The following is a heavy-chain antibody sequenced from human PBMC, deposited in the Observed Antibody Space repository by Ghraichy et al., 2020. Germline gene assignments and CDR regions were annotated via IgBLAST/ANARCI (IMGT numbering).Heavy chain of an antibody. CDR1: GFTVSVYW. D-gene: IGHD1-14*01. CDR3: ARGSNRIDDPYYYGMDV. Sequence: GGSLRLSCAASGFTVSVYWMTWVRQAPGKGLEWVASIKHDGSAKYYVDSVEGRFTISRDNAKNSLYLQMNSLRAEDTAVYYCARGSNRIDDPYYYGMDVWGQGTTVTVSS. J-gene: IGHJ6*02. V-gene: IGHV3-7*03. CDR2: IKHDGSAK.